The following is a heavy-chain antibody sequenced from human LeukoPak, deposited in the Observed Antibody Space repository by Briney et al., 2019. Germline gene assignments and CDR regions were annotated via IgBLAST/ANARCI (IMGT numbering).Heavy chain of an antibody. Sequence: PSETLSLTCTVSGGSISSYYWSWIRQPPGKGLEWIGYIYYSGSTYYNPSLKSRVTISVDTSKNQFSLKLSSVTAADTAVYYCASFSYGSGSYYDYWGQGTLVTVSS. D-gene: IGHD3-10*01. CDR1: GGSISSYY. J-gene: IGHJ4*02. V-gene: IGHV4-59*12. CDR2: IYYSGST. CDR3: ASFSYGSGSYYDY.